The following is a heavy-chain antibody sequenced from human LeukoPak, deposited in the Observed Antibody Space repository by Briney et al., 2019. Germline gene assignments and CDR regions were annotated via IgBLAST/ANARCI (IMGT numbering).Heavy chain of an antibody. D-gene: IGHD3-9*01. CDR3: ARSYPRRRVYDILTGYFDY. Sequence: GGSLRLSCAASGFTFSNYAMHWVRQAPGKGLEWVAVISYDGSNKYYADSVKGRFTISRDNSKNTLYLQMNSLRAEDTAVYYCARSYPRRRVYDILTGYFDYWGQGTLITVSS. J-gene: IGHJ4*02. CDR1: GFTFSNYA. V-gene: IGHV3-30-3*01. CDR2: ISYDGSNK.